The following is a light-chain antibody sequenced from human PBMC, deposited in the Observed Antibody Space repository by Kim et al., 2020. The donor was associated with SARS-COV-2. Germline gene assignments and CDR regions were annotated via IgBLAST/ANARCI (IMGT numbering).Light chain of an antibody. CDR3: HQYYSYWT. CDR1: QNIGSW. J-gene: IGKJ1*01. Sequence: SESIGDRVIINCRASQNIGSWLAWYQQKPGKAPKLLIYKASNLESGVPSRFTGSGSGTEFTLTISSLQPDDFGTYSCHQYYSYWTFGHGTKVDIK. CDR2: KAS. V-gene: IGKV1-5*03.